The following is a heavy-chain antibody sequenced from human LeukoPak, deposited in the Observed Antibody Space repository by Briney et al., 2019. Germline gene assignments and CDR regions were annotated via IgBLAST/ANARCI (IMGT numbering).Heavy chain of an antibody. CDR2: ISYDGSNK. CDR1: GFTFSSYA. Sequence: GGSLRLSCAASGFTFSSYAMHWVRQAPGKGLEWVAVISYDGSNKYYADSVKGRFTISRDNSKNTLYLQMNSLRAEDTAVYYCTTARGSDLKYFQHWGQGTLVTVSS. J-gene: IGHJ1*01. V-gene: IGHV3-30*04. CDR3: TTARGSDLKYFQH. D-gene: IGHD1-26*01.